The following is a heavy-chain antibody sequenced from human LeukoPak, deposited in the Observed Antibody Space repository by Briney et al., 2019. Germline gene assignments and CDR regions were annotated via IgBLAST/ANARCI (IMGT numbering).Heavy chain of an antibody. V-gene: IGHV1-2*02. J-gene: IGHJ4*02. Sequence: SVTVSCQASGYTFTGYYLHWVRQAPGQGLEWMGWINPNSGGTNYAQKFQGRVTMTRDTSISTAYMELSRLRSDDTAMHYCARGGDYYGTYCVDYWGQGTLVTVSS. D-gene: IGHD2-21*01. CDR2: INPNSGGT. CDR3: ARGGDYYGTYCVDY. CDR1: GYTFTGYY.